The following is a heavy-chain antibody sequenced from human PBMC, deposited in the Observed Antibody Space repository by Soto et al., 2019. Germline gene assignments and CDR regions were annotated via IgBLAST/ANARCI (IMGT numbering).Heavy chain of an antibody. J-gene: IGHJ5*02. D-gene: IGHD6-13*01. CDR3: ARVRQQLVLRWFDP. CDR1: GYTFTSYG. Sequence: ASVKVSCKASGYTFTSYGISWVRQAPGQGLEWMGWISAYNGNTNYAQRLQGRVTMTTDTSTSTAYMELRSLRSDDTAVYYCARVRQQLVLRWFDPWGQGTLVTVSS. CDR2: ISAYNGNT. V-gene: IGHV1-18*01.